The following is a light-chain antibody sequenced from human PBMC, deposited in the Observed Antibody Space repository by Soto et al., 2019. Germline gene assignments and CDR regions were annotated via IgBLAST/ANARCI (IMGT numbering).Light chain of an antibody. Sequence: EIVLTQSPGTLSLSPGERATLSCRASQSVSSSYLAWYQQKPGQAPRLLLYGASSRATGIPDRFSGSGSGTDFTFTISRLEPEDVAVYYCQQYGSSPLFTFGPGTKVDIK. CDR1: QSVSSSY. CDR3: QQYGSSPLFT. J-gene: IGKJ3*01. CDR2: GAS. V-gene: IGKV3-20*01.